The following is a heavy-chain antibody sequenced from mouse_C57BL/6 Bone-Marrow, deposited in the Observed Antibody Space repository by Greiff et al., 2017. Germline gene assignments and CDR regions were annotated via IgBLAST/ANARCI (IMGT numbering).Heavy chain of an antibody. Sequence: EVQVVESGGDLVKPGGSLKLSCAAPGFTFSSYGMSWVRQTPDKRLEWVATISSGGSYTYYPDSVKGRFTISRDTAKNTLYLQMSSLKSEDTAMYYCARRTGNYFDYWGQGTTLTVSS. CDR3: ARRTGNYFDY. CDR1: GFTFSSYG. CDR2: ISSGGSYT. V-gene: IGHV5-6*01. J-gene: IGHJ2*01. D-gene: IGHD4-1*01.